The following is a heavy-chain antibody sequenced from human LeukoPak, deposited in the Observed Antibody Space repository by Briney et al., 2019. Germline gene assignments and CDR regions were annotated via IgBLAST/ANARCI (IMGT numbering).Heavy chain of an antibody. V-gene: IGHV4-34*01. CDR3: ARGFPRYCSGGSCYVAWFDP. CDR1: GGSFSGYY. J-gene: IGHJ5*02. Sequence: KTSETLSLTCAVYGGSFSGYYWSWIRQPPGKGLEWIGEINHSGSTNYNPSLKSRVTISVGTPKNQFSLKLSSVTAADTAVYYCARGFPRYCSGGSCYVAWFDPWGQGTLVTVSS. D-gene: IGHD2-15*01. CDR2: INHSGST.